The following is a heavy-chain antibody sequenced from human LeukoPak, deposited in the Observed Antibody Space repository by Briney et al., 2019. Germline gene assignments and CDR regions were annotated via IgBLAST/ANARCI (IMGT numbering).Heavy chain of an antibody. D-gene: IGHD4-17*01. CDR2: IYSGGST. V-gene: IGHV3-66*01. CDR3: ARTDGDYFDY. J-gene: IGHJ4*02. Sequence: GGSLRLSCAASGFTVSSNYMDWVRQAPGKGLEWASVIYSGGSTYYADSVKGRFAISRDNSKNTLYLQMNSLRAEDTAVYYCARTDGDYFDYWGQGTLVTVSS. CDR1: GFTVSSNY.